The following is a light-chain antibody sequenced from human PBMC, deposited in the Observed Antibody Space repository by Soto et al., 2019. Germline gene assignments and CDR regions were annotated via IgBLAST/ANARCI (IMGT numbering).Light chain of an antibody. CDR3: QQSYNFPWT. Sequence: DIQWTQSPSSVAASVGDRVTITCRASQGINTWLTWYQQKPGKAPKLLISAASNLQSGVPSRFSGSGSGTDFTLTISSLQPEDVATYYCQQSYNFPWTFGQGTKVEMK. V-gene: IGKV1D-12*01. CDR2: AAS. J-gene: IGKJ1*01. CDR1: QGINTW.